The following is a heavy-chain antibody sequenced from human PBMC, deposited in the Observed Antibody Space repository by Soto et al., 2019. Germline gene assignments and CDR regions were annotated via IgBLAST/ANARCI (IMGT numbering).Heavy chain of an antibody. Sequence: SWNPSLTCTVSGGSVSSSSFLWGWIRQSPGKELEWIGSIYYSGTTYYNPSLKSRVTISVDTSKSQFSLKVSSVTAADTAVYYGWKHHATSVKYFVAREVWGKGT. CDR3: WKHHATSVKYFVAREV. CDR2: IYYSGTT. V-gene: IGHV4-39*01. J-gene: IGHJ6*03. D-gene: IGHD4-4*01. CDR1: GGSVSSSSFL.